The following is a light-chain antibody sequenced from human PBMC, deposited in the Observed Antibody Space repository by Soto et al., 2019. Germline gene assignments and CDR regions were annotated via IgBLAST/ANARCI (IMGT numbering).Light chain of an antibody. Sequence: QSVLTQPPSVSGATGQRVTISCTGSSSNIGAGHDVHWYQHSPGTAPKLLIYRFNNRPSGVPDRFSGSKSGTSASLAISGLQAEDEADYYCQSFDTSLSGSVVFGGGTKLTVL. CDR2: RFN. J-gene: IGLJ2*01. V-gene: IGLV1-40*01. CDR1: SSNIGAGHD. CDR3: QSFDTSLSGSVV.